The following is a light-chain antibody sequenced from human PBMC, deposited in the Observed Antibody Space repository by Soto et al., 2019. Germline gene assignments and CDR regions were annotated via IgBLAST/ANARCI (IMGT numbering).Light chain of an antibody. J-gene: IGKJ2*01. CDR3: QQLNSYPYT. CDR2: AAS. Sequence: DIQLTQSPSFLSASVGDRVTITCRASQGISSSLAWYQQKPGKAPKLLIYAASTLQSGVPSRFSGSGSRTEFSLTISSLQPEDFATYYCQQLNSYPYTFGQGTKLEIK. V-gene: IGKV1-9*01. CDR1: QGISSS.